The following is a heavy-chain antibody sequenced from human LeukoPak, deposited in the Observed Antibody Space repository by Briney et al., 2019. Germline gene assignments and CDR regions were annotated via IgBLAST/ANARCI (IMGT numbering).Heavy chain of an antibody. CDR3: VPWAGGGHFGDY. CDR1: GLTFSTYW. Sequence: GGSLRLSCAASGLTFSTYWMGWVRQAPGKGLEWVAHIKQDGREKYYVDAVKGRVTISRDNARDSLYLQMNSLIVEDTALYYCVPWAGGGHFGDYWGKGTLVTVS. J-gene: IGHJ4*02. CDR2: IKQDGREK. D-gene: IGHD3-3*01. V-gene: IGHV3-7*01.